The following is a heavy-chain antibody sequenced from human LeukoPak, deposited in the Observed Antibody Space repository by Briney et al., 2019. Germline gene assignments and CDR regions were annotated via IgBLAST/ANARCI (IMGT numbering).Heavy chain of an antibody. V-gene: IGHV3-15*01. D-gene: IGHD2-2*01. Sequence: SGGSLRLSCAASGFTFSNAWMSWVRQAPGKGLEWVGRIKSKTDGGTTDYAAPVKGRFTISRDDSKNTLYLQMNSLKTEDTAVYYCTLDIVVVPAAIHYYYYGMDVWGQGTTVTVSS. CDR2: IKSKTDGGTT. J-gene: IGHJ6*02. CDR1: GFTFSNAW. CDR3: TLDIVVVPAAIHYYYYGMDV.